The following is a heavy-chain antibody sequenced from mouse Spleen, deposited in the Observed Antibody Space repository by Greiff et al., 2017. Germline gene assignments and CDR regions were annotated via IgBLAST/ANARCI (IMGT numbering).Heavy chain of an antibody. D-gene: IGHD4-1*01. V-gene: IGHV5-9-3*01. CDR2: ISSGGSYT. Sequence: EVQVVESGGGLVKPGGSLKLSCAASGFTFSSYAMSWVRQTPEKRLEWVATISSGGSYTYYPDSVKGRFTISRDNAKNTLYLQMSSLRSEDTAMYYCARQGGLGRYFDVWGAGTTVTVSS. CDR3: ARQGGLGRYFDV. J-gene: IGHJ1*01. CDR1: GFTFSSYA.